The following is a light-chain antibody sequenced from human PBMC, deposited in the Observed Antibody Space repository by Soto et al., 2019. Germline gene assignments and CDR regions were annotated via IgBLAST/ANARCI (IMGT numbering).Light chain of an antibody. CDR2: DAS. J-gene: IGKJ2*01. CDR3: QQHNNWPPT. Sequence: EIVLTQSPATLSLSPGERATLSCRASQSVSSYLAWYQQKPGQAPRLLIYDASNRATGIPARFSGSGSGTDFTLTISSLQPEDFAVYYCQQHNNWPPTFGPGTKLDIK. CDR1: QSVSSY. V-gene: IGKV3-11*01.